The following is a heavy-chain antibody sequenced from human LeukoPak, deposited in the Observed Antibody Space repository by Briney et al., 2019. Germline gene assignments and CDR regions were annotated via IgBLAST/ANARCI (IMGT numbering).Heavy chain of an antibody. J-gene: IGHJ4*02. V-gene: IGHV4-59*01. Sequence: SETLSLTCTVSGGSISSYYWSWIRQPPGKGLEWIGYIYYSGSTNYNPSLKSRVTISVDTSRNQFSLKLSSVTAADTAVYYCARGTFWSGYYHDYWGQGTLVTVSS. D-gene: IGHD3-3*01. CDR1: GGSISSYY. CDR3: ARGTFWSGYYHDY. CDR2: IYYSGST.